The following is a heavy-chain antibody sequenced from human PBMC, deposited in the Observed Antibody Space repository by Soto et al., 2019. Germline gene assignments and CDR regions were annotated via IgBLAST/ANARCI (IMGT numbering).Heavy chain of an antibody. CDR1: GYTFNRYA. D-gene: IGHD3-22*01. CDR2: ISAYNGNT. V-gene: IGHV1-18*01. Sequence: GASVKVSCKASGYTFNRYAISWVRQAPGQGLELMGWISAYNGNTNYAQKLQGRVTMTTDTSTSTAYMELRSLRSDDTAVYYCARLYYYDSSGYYYVEDFWGQGTLVTVSS. CDR3: ARLYYYDSSGYYYVEDF. J-gene: IGHJ4*02.